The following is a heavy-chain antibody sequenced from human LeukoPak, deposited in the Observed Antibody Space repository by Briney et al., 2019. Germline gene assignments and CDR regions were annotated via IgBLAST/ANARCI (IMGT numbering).Heavy chain of an antibody. D-gene: IGHD1-7*01. J-gene: IGHJ4*02. Sequence: GGSLRLSCAASGFTFDDYAMHWVRQAPGKGLEWVSGISWNSGSIDYAGSVKGRFTISRDNAKNSLYLQMNSLRAEDAALYYCAKDRSRGWNSDYFDYWGQGTLVTASS. CDR3: AKDRSRGWNSDYFDY. CDR2: ISWNSGSI. CDR1: GFTFDDYA. V-gene: IGHV3-9*01.